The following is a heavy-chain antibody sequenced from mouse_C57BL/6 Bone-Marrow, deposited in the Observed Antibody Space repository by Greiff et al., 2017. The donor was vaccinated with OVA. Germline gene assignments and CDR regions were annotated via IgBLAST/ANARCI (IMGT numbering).Heavy chain of an antibody. Sequence: EVKVEESVAELVRPGASVKLSCTASGFNIKNTYMHWVKQRPEQGLEWIGRIDPANGNTKYAPKFQGKATITADTSSNTAYLQLSSLTSEDTAIYYCATRDYYGSSGGYWGQGTTLTVSS. V-gene: IGHV14-3*01. J-gene: IGHJ2*01. CDR1: GFNIKNTY. CDR3: ATRDYYGSSGGY. CDR2: IDPANGNT. D-gene: IGHD1-1*01.